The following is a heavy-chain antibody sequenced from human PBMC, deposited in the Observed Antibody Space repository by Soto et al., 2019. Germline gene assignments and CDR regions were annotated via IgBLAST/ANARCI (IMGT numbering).Heavy chain of an antibody. CDR1: GGSIREGGYY. CDR2: IYFTGKT. D-gene: IGHD6-25*01. CDR3: AKDPSPKTTQAVTPGWFDP. Sequence: TLSLTCSVSGGSIREGGYYWAWIRQRPGKGLEWMGFIYFTGKTNYNPSFESRLSMSVDMSRSQPSLRLTSVTAADTAVYFCAKDPSPKTTQAVTPGWFDPWGPGILVTVSS. V-gene: IGHV4-31*03. J-gene: IGHJ5*02.